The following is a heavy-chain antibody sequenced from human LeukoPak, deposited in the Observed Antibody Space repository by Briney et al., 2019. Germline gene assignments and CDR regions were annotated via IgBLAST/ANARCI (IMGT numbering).Heavy chain of an antibody. D-gene: IGHD3-10*01. CDR3: ARGTRYYYGSGSYYRNWRGNNWFDP. V-gene: IGHV4-34*01. J-gene: IGHJ5*02. CDR2: INHSGST. CDR1: GGSFSGYY. Sequence: SETLSLTCAVYGGSFSGYYWSWIRQPPGKGLEWIGEINHSGSTNYNPSLKSRVTISVDTSKNQLSLKLSSVPAAETAVYYCARGTRYYYGSGSYYRNWRGNNWFDPWGQGTLVTVSS.